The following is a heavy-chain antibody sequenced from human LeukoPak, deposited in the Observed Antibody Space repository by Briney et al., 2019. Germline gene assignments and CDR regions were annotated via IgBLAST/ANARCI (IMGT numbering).Heavy chain of an antibody. CDR1: GFTFSSYS. J-gene: IGHJ3*02. V-gene: IGHV3-48*02. Sequence: GSLRLSCAASGFTFSSYSMNWVRQAPGKGLEWVSYISSSSSTIYYADSVKGRFTISRDNAKNSLYLQMNSLRDEDTAVYYCARGSPYYGSGDRDAFDIWGQGTMVTVSS. CDR2: ISSSSSTI. D-gene: IGHD3-10*01. CDR3: ARGSPYYGSGDRDAFDI.